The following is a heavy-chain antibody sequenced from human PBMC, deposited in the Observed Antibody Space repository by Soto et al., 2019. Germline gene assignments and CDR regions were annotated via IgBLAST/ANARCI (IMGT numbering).Heavy chain of an antibody. CDR3: GRDRFSYYVFGGGPLPYYSWGRDV. CDR2: IKQDGSEK. J-gene: IGHJ6*02. V-gene: IGHV3-7*01. Sequence: ETLSLTCAVYGGSFSGYYWSWVRQAPGKGLEWVANIKQDGSEKYYVDSVKGRFTISRDNAKNSLYLQMNSLRAEDTAVYYYGRDRFSYYVFGGGPLPYYSWGRDVGGQGTRVPVSS. D-gene: IGHD3-3*01. CDR1: GGSFSGYY.